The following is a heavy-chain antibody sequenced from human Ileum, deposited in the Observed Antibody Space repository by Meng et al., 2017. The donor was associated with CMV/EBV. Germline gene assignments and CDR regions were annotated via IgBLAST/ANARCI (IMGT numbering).Heavy chain of an antibody. CDR3: ARGLGAPPGYYYYYGMDV. CDR1: GFTFSGYS. D-gene: IGHD4/OR15-4a*01. Sequence: GESLKISCVASGFTFSGYSMNWVRQAPGKGLEWVSSISSSDSHIYYADSLKSRFTISRDNAKNSLSLQMNSLRAEDTAVYYCARGLGAPPGYYYYYGMDVWGQGTTVTVSS. V-gene: IGHV3-21*01. CDR2: ISSSDSHI. J-gene: IGHJ6*02.